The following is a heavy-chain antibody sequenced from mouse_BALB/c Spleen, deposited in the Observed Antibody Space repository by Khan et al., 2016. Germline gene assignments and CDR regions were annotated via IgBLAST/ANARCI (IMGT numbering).Heavy chain of an antibody. Sequence: QVQLKQSGPGLVAPSQSLSITCTVSGFSLTGFSVNWVRQPPGKGLEWLGMIWGDGSTDYNSALKSRLSFNKDDSKSQVFLKMNSLQTEDTARYFCASYYDYDGGFAYWGQGTLVTVSA. CDR1: GFSLTGFS. D-gene: IGHD2-4*01. V-gene: IGHV2-6-7*01. J-gene: IGHJ3*01. CDR3: ASYYDYDGGFAY. CDR2: IWGDGST.